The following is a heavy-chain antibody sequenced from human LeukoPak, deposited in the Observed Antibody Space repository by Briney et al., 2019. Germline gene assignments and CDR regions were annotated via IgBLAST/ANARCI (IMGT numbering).Heavy chain of an antibody. CDR3: ARDEELVPAAMLDY. J-gene: IGHJ4*02. CDR1: GFTFSSYA. D-gene: IGHD2-2*01. V-gene: IGHV3-23*01. CDR2: ISGSGGST. Sequence: GGSLRLSCAASGFTFSSYAMSWVRQAPGKGLEWVSAISGSGGSTYYADSVKGRFTISRDNSKNTLYLQMNSLRAEDTAVYYCARDEELVPAAMLDYWGQGTLVTVSS.